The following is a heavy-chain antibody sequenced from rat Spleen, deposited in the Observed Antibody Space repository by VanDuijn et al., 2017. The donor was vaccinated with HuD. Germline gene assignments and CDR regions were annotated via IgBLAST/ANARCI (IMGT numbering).Heavy chain of an antibody. J-gene: IGHJ3*01. V-gene: IGHV3-1*01. D-gene: IGHD1-1*01. CDR3: ARSEGVHYYLPFAD. CDR1: GYSITSNY. Sequence: EVQLQESGPGLVKPSQSLSLTCSVTGYSITSNYWGWIRKFPGNKMEWIGHISYSGSTSYNPSLKSRISITRDTSKNQFFLQVNSVTTDDTATYYCARSEGVHYYLPFADWGQGTLVTISS. CDR2: ISYSGST.